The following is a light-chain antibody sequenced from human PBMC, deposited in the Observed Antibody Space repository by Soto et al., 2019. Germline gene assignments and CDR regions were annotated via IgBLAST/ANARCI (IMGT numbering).Light chain of an antibody. V-gene: IGLV2-14*03. CDR2: DVS. CDR3: SSYGASSTL. CDR1: SSDIGSYSY. Sequence: QSALTQPASLSGSPGQSITLSCTGTSSDIGSYSYVSWYQQHPGKAPKLMIFDVSYRPSGISDRFSGSKSGNTASLTISGLQPEDEADYYCSSYGASSTLFGGGTKLTVL. J-gene: IGLJ3*02.